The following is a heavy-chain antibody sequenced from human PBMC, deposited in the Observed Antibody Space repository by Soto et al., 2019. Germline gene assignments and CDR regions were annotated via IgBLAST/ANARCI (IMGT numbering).Heavy chain of an antibody. Sequence: GGSLRLSCAASGFTFSSYWMSWVRQAPGKGLEWVANIKQDGSEKYYVDSVKGRFTISRDNAKSSLYLQMNSLRAEDTAVYYCAREKIAAAVPSNWFDPWGQGTLVTVSS. CDR3: AREKIAAAVPSNWFDP. J-gene: IGHJ5*02. D-gene: IGHD6-13*01. CDR2: IKQDGSEK. CDR1: GFTFSSYW. V-gene: IGHV3-7*01.